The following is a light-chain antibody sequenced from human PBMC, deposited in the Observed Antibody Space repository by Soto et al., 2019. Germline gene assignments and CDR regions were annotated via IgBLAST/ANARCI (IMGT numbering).Light chain of an antibody. CDR3: SAYTSSSTLSYV. V-gene: IGLV2-14*01. Sequence: QSVLTQPASVSGSPGQSITISCTGTSSDVGGYNYVSWYQQHPGKAPKLMIYDVSNRPSGVSNRFSGSKSGNTASLTISGLQGEDEADYYCSAYTSSSTLSYVFGPGTKVTVL. CDR2: DVS. CDR1: SSDVGGYNY. J-gene: IGLJ1*01.